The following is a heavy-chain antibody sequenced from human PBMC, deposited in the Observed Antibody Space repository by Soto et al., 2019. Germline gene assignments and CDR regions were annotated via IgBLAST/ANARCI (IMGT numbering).Heavy chain of an antibody. Sequence: PGESLKISCEGSGYRFASYWITWVRQVPGKGLEWMGRIDPLDSQTNYSASFQGHVTFSADKSINTAFLQWSSLRASGSATYFCTRHAVITSGGVIVSHWFDPWGPGTPVTVSS. CDR1: GYRFASYW. J-gene: IGHJ5*02. CDR2: IDPLDSQT. D-gene: IGHD3-16*01. CDR3: TRHAVITSGGVIVSHWFDP. V-gene: IGHV5-10-1*01.